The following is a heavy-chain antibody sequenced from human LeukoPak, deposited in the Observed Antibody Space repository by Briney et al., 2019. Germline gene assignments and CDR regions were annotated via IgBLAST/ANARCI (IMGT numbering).Heavy chain of an antibody. J-gene: IGHJ4*02. V-gene: IGHV3-21*01. Sequence: PGGSLRLSCAASGFTFSSYSMNWIRQAPGKGLEWVSSISSSSSYIYYADSVKGRFTISRDNAKNSLYLQMNSLRAEDTAVYYCARDFVGARGNWGQGTLVTVSS. CDR3: ARDFVGARGN. D-gene: IGHD1-26*01. CDR1: GFTFSSYS. CDR2: ISSSSSYI.